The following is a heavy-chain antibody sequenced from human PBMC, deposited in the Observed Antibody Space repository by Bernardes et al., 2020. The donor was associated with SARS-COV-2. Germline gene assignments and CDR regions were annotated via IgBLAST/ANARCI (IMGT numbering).Heavy chain of an antibody. CDR1: GYTLTEFS. CDR2: FDPEDGET. Sequence: ASVKVCCKVSGYTLTEFSMHWVRQAPGKGLEWMGGFDPEDGETVYAQKFQGRVTMTEDTSTDTSYMDLSSLRSEDTAVYYCATVRSRGWYFDLWGRGTLVTVSS. CDR3: ATVRSRGWYFDL. V-gene: IGHV1-24*01. J-gene: IGHJ2*01. D-gene: IGHD3-10*01.